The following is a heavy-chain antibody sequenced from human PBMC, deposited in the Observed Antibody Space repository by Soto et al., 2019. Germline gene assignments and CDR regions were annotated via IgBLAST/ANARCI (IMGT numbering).Heavy chain of an antibody. CDR3: GTWRGSSRFDY. Sequence: PGESLKISCNASGFTFSSYSLGWVRHMPGKGLQWMGNIFSSDSSAKYSPSFVGQVTISVDRSINTAYLQWSSLKASDTAIYYCGTWRGSSRFDYWGPGTLVTVSS. D-gene: IGHD2-2*01. CDR2: IFSSDSSA. CDR1: GFTFSSYS. V-gene: IGHV5-51*01. J-gene: IGHJ4*02.